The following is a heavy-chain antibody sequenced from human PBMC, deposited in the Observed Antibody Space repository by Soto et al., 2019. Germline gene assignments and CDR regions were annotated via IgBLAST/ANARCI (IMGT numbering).Heavy chain of an antibody. CDR1: GFTFSSYS. CDR2: ISSSSSTI. CDR3: ARDGGRDRKAVDI. J-gene: IGHJ3*02. D-gene: IGHD1-26*01. Sequence: GGSLRLSCAASGFTFSSYSMNWVRQAPGKGLEWVSYISSSSSTIYYADSVKGRFTISRDNAKNSLYLQMNSLRAEDTAVYYCARDGGRDRKAVDIWGQGTIVTVSS. V-gene: IGHV3-48*04.